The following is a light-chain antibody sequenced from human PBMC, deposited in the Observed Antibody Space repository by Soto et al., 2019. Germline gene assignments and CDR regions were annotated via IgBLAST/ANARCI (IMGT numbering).Light chain of an antibody. Sequence: EIVLRQSPGTLSLSPGETATLSCRASRSVGNRYLAWYQQITGQAPRLLIYGASNRATGIPDRFSGSGSGTDFALNISGIDPEDFALFYCQQSINSPRTFRPGT. CDR1: RSVGNRY. J-gene: IGKJ2*01. CDR3: QQSINSPRT. V-gene: IGKV3-20*01. CDR2: GAS.